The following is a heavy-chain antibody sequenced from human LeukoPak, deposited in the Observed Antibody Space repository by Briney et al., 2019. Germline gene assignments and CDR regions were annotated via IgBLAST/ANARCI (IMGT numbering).Heavy chain of an antibody. J-gene: IGHJ2*01. V-gene: IGHV3-48*03. Sequence: GGSLRLSCAASGFTFSSYEMNWVRQAPGKGLEWVSYISSSGSTIYYADSVKGRFTISRDNTKNSLYLKMNSLRAEDTAVYYCARTSDTSGRLYWYFDLWGRGTLVTVSS. CDR1: GFTFSSYE. CDR3: ARTSDTSGRLYWYFDL. CDR2: ISSSGSTI. D-gene: IGHD3-22*01.